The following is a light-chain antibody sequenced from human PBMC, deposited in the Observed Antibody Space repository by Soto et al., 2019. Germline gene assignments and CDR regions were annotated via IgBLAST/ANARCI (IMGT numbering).Light chain of an antibody. Sequence: EIVMTQSLATLSVSPGERATLSCRASQSVSSNLAWYQQKPGQAPRLLIYGASTRATVIPARFSGSGSGTEFTLTISSLQSEDFAVYYCQQYNNWLGTFGQGTKVEIK. V-gene: IGKV3-15*01. CDR3: QQYNNWLGT. CDR2: GAS. CDR1: QSVSSN. J-gene: IGKJ1*01.